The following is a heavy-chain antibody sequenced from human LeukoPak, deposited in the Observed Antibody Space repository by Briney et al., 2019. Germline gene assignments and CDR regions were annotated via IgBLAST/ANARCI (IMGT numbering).Heavy chain of an antibody. CDR2: LYPAYSRT. CDR1: GYSFTSYW. CDR3: TRQGRY. Sequence: PGESLKISCKASGYSFTSYWIGWVRQMPGKGLEWMGVLYPAYSRTTYSPSFQGQVTITADKSISTAYLQWSSLKASDTAMYYCTRQGRYWGQGTLVTVSS. V-gene: IGHV5-51*01. J-gene: IGHJ4*02.